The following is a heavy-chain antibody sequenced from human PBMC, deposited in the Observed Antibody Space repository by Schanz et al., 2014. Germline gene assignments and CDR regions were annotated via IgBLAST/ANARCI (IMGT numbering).Heavy chain of an antibody. CDR2: IIPSLGLA. V-gene: IGHV1-69*04. D-gene: IGHD5-12*01. CDR3: ARDFSAYVGNYFDY. J-gene: IGHJ4*02. CDR1: GGTFSSFG. Sequence: VQLEQSGAEVKKPGSSVKVSCKASGGTFSSFGINWVRQAPGQGLEWMGRIIPSLGLAKYEQKFQGRVTNTADKSTSTAYMDLSSLRPEDTAVYYCARDFSAYVGNYFDYWGQGTLVTVSS.